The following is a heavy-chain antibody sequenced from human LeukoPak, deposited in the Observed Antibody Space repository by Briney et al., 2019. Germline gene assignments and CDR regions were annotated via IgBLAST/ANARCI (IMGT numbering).Heavy chain of an antibody. CDR3: GRDWDWHVQF. J-gene: IGHJ4*02. CDR2: IGVFNGNR. Sequence: ASVKVSFKPSRYIFSRYGFSWVRQAPGQGLEWIGWIGVFNGNRNYAKSVQGRITLTADTSTNTTYMELRSLTSDDTAVYFCGRDWDWHVQFWGQGTLITVSS. V-gene: IGHV1-18*01. CDR1: RYIFSRYG. D-gene: IGHD1-26*01.